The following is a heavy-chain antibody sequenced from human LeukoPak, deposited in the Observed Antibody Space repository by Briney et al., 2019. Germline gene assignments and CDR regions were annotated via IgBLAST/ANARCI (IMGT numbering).Heavy chain of an antibody. CDR1: GGSISSYY. J-gene: IGHJ3*02. CDR3: ARAHDIVVVVAATHDAFDI. CDR2: IYYSGST. D-gene: IGHD2-15*01. V-gene: IGHV4-59*01. Sequence: KPSETLSLTCTVSGGSISSYYWSWIRQPPGKGPAWIGYIYYSGSTNYNPSLKSRVTISVDTSKNQFSLKLSSVTAADTAVYYCARAHDIVVVVAATHDAFDIWGQGTMVTVSS.